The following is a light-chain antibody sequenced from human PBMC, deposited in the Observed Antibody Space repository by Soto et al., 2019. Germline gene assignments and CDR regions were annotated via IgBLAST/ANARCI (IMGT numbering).Light chain of an antibody. CDR1: QSIGGG. CDR2: AAS. CDR3: QQSYSTPLT. J-gene: IGKJ4*01. V-gene: IGKV1-39*01. Sequence: DIQMTQSPSSLSVSVGDRVTITCRASQSIGGGLNWYQQKLGKAPKLLIYAASSLQSGVPSRFSGSGSGTDFTLTISSLQPEDFATYYCQQSYSTPLTFGGGTKVEI.